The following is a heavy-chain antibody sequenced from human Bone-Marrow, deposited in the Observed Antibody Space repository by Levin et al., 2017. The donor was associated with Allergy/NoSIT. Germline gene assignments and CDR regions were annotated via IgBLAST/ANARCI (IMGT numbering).Heavy chain of an antibody. CDR3: ARVFMRVGDYDY. J-gene: IGHJ4*02. CDR2: IYYSGST. Sequence: SETLSLTCTVSGGSISSGGYYWSWIRQHPGKGLEWIGYIYYSGSTYYNPSLKSRVTISVDTSKNQFSLKLSSVTAADTAVYYCARVFMRVGDYDYWGQGTLVTVSS. CDR1: GGSISSGGYY. D-gene: IGHD4-17*01. V-gene: IGHV4-31*03.